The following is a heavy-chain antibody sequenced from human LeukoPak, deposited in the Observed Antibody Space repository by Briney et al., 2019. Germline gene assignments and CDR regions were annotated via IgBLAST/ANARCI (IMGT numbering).Heavy chain of an antibody. CDR3: ARGEYSSSYYFDY. CDR2: INPNSGDT. Sequence: ASVKVSCKASGYTFTGYYVHWVRQAPGQGLEWMGRINPNSGDTNYAQKFQGRVTMTRDTSISTAYMELSRLRSDDTAVYYCARGEYSSSYYFDYWGQGTLVTVSS. V-gene: IGHV1-2*06. D-gene: IGHD6-6*01. CDR1: GYTFTGYY. J-gene: IGHJ4*02.